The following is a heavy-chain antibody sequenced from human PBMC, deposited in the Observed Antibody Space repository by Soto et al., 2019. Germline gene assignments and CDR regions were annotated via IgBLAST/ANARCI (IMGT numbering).Heavy chain of an antibody. D-gene: IGHD2-2*01. V-gene: IGHV4-61*08. CDR1: GGSISSGDYY. J-gene: IGHJ4*02. CDR2: IYYSGST. Sequence: SSETLSLTCTVSGGSISSGDYYWSWIRQPPGKSLEWIGYIYYSGSTNYNPSLKSRVTISVDTSKNQFSLKLSSVTAADTAVYYCASYCISTSCSIWGLGYWGQGTLVTVSS. CDR3: ASYCISTSCSIWGLGY.